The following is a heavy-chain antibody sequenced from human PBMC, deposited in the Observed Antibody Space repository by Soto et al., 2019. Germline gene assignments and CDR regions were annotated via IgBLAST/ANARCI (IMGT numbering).Heavy chain of an antibody. V-gene: IGHV3-30-3*01. D-gene: IGHD5-12*01. Sequence: GGSLRLSCAASGFTFSSYAMHWVRQAPGKGLEWVAAISYDGSNKYYADSVQGRFTISRDNSKNTLSLQMSSLTADDTAIYYCVREGRGSFDFWGRGTMVTVSS. CDR1: GFTFSSYA. CDR2: ISYDGSNK. J-gene: IGHJ3*01. CDR3: VREGRGSFDF.